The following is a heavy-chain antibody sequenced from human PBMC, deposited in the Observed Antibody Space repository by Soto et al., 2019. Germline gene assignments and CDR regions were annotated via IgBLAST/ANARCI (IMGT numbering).Heavy chain of an antibody. CDR3: VKDRDDFWSGTPTYYYGMDV. CDR2: ISSNGGST. CDR1: GFTFSSYA. V-gene: IGHV3-64D*06. D-gene: IGHD3-3*01. Sequence: GGSLRLSCSASGFTFSSYAMHWVRQAPGKGLEYVSAISSNGGSTYYAGSVKGRFTISRDNSKNTLYLQMSSLRAEDTAVYYCVKDRDDFWSGTPTYYYGMDVWGQGTTVTVSS. J-gene: IGHJ6*02.